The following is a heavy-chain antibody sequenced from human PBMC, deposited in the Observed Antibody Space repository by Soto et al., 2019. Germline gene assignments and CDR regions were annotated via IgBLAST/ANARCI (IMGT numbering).Heavy chain of an antibody. V-gene: IGHV1-69*01. CDR2: IIPIFGTA. Sequence: QVQLVQSGAEVKKPGSSVKVSCKASGGTFSSYAISWVRQAPGQGLEWMGGIIPIFGTANYAQKFQGRVTITADESTSTAYMELISLRSEDTAVYYCARDVGYYDSSGYPYYFDYWGQGTLVTVSS. CDR1: GGTFSSYA. CDR3: ARDVGYYDSSGYPYYFDY. D-gene: IGHD3-22*01. J-gene: IGHJ4*02.